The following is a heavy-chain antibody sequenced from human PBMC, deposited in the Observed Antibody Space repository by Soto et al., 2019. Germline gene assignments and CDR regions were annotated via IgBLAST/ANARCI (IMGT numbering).Heavy chain of an antibody. V-gene: IGHV4-59*08. D-gene: IGHD6-19*01. CDR3: SRHGSDSGWFFLDP. Sequence: TLSLTCSLSGGAIGGYYWSWIRQPPGKALEWIGYVSYSGSTDYHPSLKSRVSISIDTSKNQFSLKLISVTAADTAVYYCSRHGSDSGWFFLDPWGQGALVTVSS. J-gene: IGHJ5*02. CDR1: GGAIGGYY. CDR2: VSYSGST.